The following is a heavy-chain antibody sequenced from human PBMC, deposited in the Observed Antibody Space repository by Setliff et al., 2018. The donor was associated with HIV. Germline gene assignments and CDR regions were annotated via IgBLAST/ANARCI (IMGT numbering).Heavy chain of an antibody. CDR3: ARKPATYNGHNWDYYGTDL. D-gene: IGHD2-8*01. Sequence: PSETLSLTCSVSGGSISSGSYYWSWIRQHPGKGLEWIGYIFYSGSTTYNPSLKSRLTISIDTSKNRFSLKLKSVTAADTAVYYCARKPATYNGHNWDYYGTDLWGQGTTVTVSS. V-gene: IGHV4-31*03. CDR2: IFYSGST. CDR1: GGSISSGSYY. J-gene: IGHJ6*02.